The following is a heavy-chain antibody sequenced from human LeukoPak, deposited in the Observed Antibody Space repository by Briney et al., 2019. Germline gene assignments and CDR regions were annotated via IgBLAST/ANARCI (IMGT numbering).Heavy chain of an antibody. J-gene: IGHJ4*02. CDR2: INHSGST. V-gene: IGHV4-34*01. Sequence: SETLSLTCAVYGGSFSGYYWSWIRQPPGKGLEWIGEINHSGSTNYNPSLKSRVTTSVDTSKNQFSLKPSSVTAADTAVYYCARGELNRISGYSYVFDYWGQGTLVTVSS. D-gene: IGHD5-18*01. CDR3: ARGELNRISGYSYVFDY. CDR1: GGSFSGYY.